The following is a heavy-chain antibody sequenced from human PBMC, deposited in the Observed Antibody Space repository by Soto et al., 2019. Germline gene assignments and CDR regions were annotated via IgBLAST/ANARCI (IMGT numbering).Heavy chain of an antibody. D-gene: IGHD2-15*01. Sequence: GGSLRLSCAASGFTFSSYDMHWVRQATGKGLEWVSAIGTAGDTYYPGSVKGRFTISRENAKNSLYLQMNSLRAEDTAVYYCARLLGPPYYYYGMDVWGQGTTVTVSS. CDR2: IGTAGDT. CDR3: ARLLGPPYYYYGMDV. V-gene: IGHV3-13*01. J-gene: IGHJ6*02. CDR1: GFTFSSYD.